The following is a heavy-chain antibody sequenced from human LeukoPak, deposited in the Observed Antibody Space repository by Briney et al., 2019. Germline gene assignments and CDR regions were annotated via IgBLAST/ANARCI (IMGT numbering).Heavy chain of an antibody. Sequence: PGGSLRLSCAASGFSFSSYGMHWVRQGPGKGLEWVAVISFDGSHKYYADSVKGRFTISRHNSKNTLYLQMNSLRAEDTAVYYCARGASSGWYLDWGQGTLVTVSS. D-gene: IGHD6-19*01. J-gene: IGHJ4*02. V-gene: IGHV3-30*03. CDR3: ARGASSGWYLD. CDR2: ISFDGSHK. CDR1: GFSFSSYG.